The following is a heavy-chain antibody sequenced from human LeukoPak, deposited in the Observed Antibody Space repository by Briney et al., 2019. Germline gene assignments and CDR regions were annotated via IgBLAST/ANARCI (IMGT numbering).Heavy chain of an antibody. CDR3: AKGTDEWELLGIDY. CDR2: ISGSGGST. J-gene: IGHJ4*02. CDR1: GFTFSSYA. D-gene: IGHD1-26*01. V-gene: IGHV3-23*01. Sequence: GGSLRLSCAASGFTFSSYAMSWVRQAPGKGLEWVSAISGSGGSTYYADSVKGRFTISRDNSKNTLYLQMNSLRAEDTAVYYCAKGTDEWELLGIDYWGQGTLVTVSS.